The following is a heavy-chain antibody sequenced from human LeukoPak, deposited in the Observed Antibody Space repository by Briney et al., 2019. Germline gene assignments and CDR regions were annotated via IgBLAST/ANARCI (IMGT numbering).Heavy chain of an antibody. Sequence: GGSLRLSCAASGFTFSSYGMSWDRQAPGKGLEWVSAISGSGGSTYYADSVKGRFTISRDNSKNMLYLQMNSLRAEDTAVYYCAKVGELRYFDWLPHYFDYWGQGTLVTVSS. CDR3: AKVGELRYFDWLPHYFDY. CDR2: ISGSGGST. D-gene: IGHD3-9*01. V-gene: IGHV3-23*01. CDR1: GFTFSSYG. J-gene: IGHJ4*02.